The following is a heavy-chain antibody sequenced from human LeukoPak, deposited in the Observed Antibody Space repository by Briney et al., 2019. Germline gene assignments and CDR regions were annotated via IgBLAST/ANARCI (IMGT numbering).Heavy chain of an antibody. D-gene: IGHD2-21*01. V-gene: IGHV3-48*03. CDR2: IYNNGESI. J-gene: IGHJ4*02. CDR3: ARERVHCGGDCLDY. CDR1: GFTFSSYE. Sequence: GGSLRLSCAASGFTFSSYEMNWVRQAPGKGLEWLSYIYNNGESIFYADSVKGRFTISRDNAKNSLYLQMSSLGAEDTAVYYCARERVHCGGDCLDYWGQGTLVTVSS.